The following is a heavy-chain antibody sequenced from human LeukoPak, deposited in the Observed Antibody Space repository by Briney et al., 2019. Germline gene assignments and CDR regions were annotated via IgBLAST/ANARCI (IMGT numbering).Heavy chain of an antibody. V-gene: IGHV3-23*01. D-gene: IGHD2-15*01. CDR2: IGAGGTFT. CDR3: ARYCSGGCYSGVDY. Sequence: GGSLRLSCTASGFTFSSYAMNWVRQAQGKGLEWVSGIGAGGTFTYYADSVKGRFTISRDNSRNTLYLQMDSLRAEDTAVYYCARYCSGGCYSGVDYWGQGTLVTVPS. J-gene: IGHJ4*02. CDR1: GFTFSSYA.